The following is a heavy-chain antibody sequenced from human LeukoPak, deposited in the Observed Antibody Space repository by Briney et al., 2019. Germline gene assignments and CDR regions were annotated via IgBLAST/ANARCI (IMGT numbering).Heavy chain of an antibody. D-gene: IGHD1-1*01. V-gene: IGHV3-23*01. Sequence: GGSLRLSCAASGLTFRSYGRGWVRQAPGKGLEGVSSITSSGTTNYAEFVKDRFVISRDNSKDTLFLQMNSLRVEDTAVYYCANTGSYSIYWGQGTLVTVSS. J-gene: IGHJ4*02. CDR2: ITSSGTT. CDR3: ANTGSYSIY. CDR1: GLTFRSYG.